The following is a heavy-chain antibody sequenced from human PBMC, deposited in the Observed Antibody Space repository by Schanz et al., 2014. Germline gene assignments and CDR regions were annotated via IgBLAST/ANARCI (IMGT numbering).Heavy chain of an antibody. D-gene: IGHD3-10*01. CDR1: GFTFSSYG. J-gene: IGHJ4*02. V-gene: IGHV3-30*03. Sequence: QVQLVESGGGVVQPGRSRRLSCEASGFTFSSYGMHWVRQAPGKGLEWVAVISYDGNNEDYADSVKGRFTISRDNSKNTLYLQMNSLRTEDTAVYYCARGDMVRGVFDYWGQGTLVTVSS. CDR2: ISYDGNNE. CDR3: ARGDMVRGVFDY.